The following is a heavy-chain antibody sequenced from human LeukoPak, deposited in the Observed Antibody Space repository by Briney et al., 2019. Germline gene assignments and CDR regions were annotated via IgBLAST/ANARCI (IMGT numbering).Heavy chain of an antibody. V-gene: IGHV3-30*03. Sequence: RSGRSLRLSCAASGFTFSSYGMHWVRQAPGKGLEWVAVISYDGSNKYYADSVKGRFTISRDNAKNSLYLQMNSLRAEDTAVYYCASAHYDYVWGSYRHSNFDYWGQGTLVTVSS. D-gene: IGHD3-16*02. J-gene: IGHJ4*02. CDR1: GFTFSSYG. CDR3: ASAHYDYVWGSYRHSNFDY. CDR2: ISYDGSNK.